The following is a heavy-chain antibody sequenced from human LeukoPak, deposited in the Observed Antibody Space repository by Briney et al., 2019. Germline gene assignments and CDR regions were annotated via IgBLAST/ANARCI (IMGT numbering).Heavy chain of an antibody. CDR3: ARGFRLSAIEDWFDP. CDR2: INPSGGST. V-gene: IGHV1-46*01. CDR1: GYTFTSYY. D-gene: IGHD2-2*02. J-gene: IGHJ5*02. Sequence: ASVKVSCKASGYTFTSYYMHWVRQAPGQGLEWMGIINPSGGSTSYAQKFQGRVTMTRDTSTSTVYMELSSLRSDDTAVYYCARGFRLSAIEDWFDPWGQGTLVTVSS.